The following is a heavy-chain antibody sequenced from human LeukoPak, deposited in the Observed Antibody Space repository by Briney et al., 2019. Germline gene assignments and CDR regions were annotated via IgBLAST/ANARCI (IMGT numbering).Heavy chain of an antibody. CDR3: ARQSKGAWYYGSGRVDYFDY. D-gene: IGHD3-10*01. Sequence: SETLSLTCTVSGGSISSYYWSWIRQPPGKGLEWIGYIYYSGSTNYNPSLKSRVTISVDTSKNQFSLKLSSVTAADTAVYYCARQSKGAWYYGSGRVDYFDYWGQGTLVTVSS. CDR1: GGSISSYY. V-gene: IGHV4-59*08. CDR2: IYYSGST. J-gene: IGHJ4*02.